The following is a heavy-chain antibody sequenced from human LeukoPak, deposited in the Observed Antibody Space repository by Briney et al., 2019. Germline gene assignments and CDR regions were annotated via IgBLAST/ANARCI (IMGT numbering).Heavy chain of an antibody. V-gene: IGHV3-30*02. D-gene: IGHD3-22*01. CDR2: IRYDGSNK. CDR3: AKAGYYDTSGPGDY. J-gene: IGHJ4*02. CDR1: GFTFSSYG. Sequence: PGGSLRLSCAASGFTFSSYGMHWVRQAPGKGLEWVAFIRYDGSNKYYADSVKGRFTISRDNSENTLYLQMNSVRAEDTAGYYCAKAGYYDTSGPGDYWGQGTLVTVSS.